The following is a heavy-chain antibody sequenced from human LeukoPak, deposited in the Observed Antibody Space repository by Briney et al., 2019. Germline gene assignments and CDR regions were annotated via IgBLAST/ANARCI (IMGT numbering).Heavy chain of an antibody. Sequence: SETLSLTCTVSGGSISSYYWSWIRQPPGKGLEWIGYIYYSGSTNYNPSLKSRVTISVDTSKNQFSLKLSSVTAADTAVYYCARASSSWYGMDVWGRGTTVTVSS. D-gene: IGHD6-13*01. CDR1: GGSISSYY. J-gene: IGHJ6*02. V-gene: IGHV4-59*01. CDR3: ARASSSWYGMDV. CDR2: IYYSGST.